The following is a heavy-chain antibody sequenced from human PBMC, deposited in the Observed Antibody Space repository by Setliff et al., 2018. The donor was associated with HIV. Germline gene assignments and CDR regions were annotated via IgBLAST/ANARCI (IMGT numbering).Heavy chain of an antibody. CDR2: IHFSGST. D-gene: IGHD3-3*01. Sequence: PSETLSLTCTVSGASVNTNNYYWGWIRQPPGKGLEWIGNIHFSGSTYYSPSLRSRVTIYVGTSKRQFFLSLSSVTAADTAVYFCARPSLRIGGGALFDYWGQGTLVTVSS. CDR1: GASVNTNNYY. CDR3: ARPSLRIGGGALFDY. V-gene: IGHV4-39*01. J-gene: IGHJ4*02.